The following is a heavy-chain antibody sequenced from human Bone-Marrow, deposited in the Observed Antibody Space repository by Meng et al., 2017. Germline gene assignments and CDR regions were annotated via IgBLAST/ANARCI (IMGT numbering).Heavy chain of an antibody. CDR2: ISPYNGDT. V-gene: IGHV1-18*01. Sequence: QVQLVQSGGEVKKPGASVKVSCKASGYSFRNYGISWVRQAPGQGLEWLGWISPYNGDTHYGQKVQDRVTMTTDTSTSTAYMELRSLTYDDTAVYYCARGTFMTTVTAADYWGQGTVVTVSS. CDR1: GYSFRNYG. J-gene: IGHJ4*02. D-gene: IGHD4-17*01. CDR3: ARGTFMTTVTAADY.